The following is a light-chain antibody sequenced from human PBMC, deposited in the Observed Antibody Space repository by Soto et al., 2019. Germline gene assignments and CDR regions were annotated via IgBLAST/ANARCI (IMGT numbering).Light chain of an antibody. V-gene: IGKV1-9*01. CDR1: QTISSY. J-gene: IGKJ4*01. CDR3: QQLKNYPLT. Sequence: DIQMTQSPSTLSGSVGDRVTITCRASQTISSYLAWYQQRPGKAPKFLMYAAPTLQSGVPSRFSGSGSGTEFALTISSLQPEDFATYYCQQLKNYPLTFGGGTKVDIK. CDR2: AAP.